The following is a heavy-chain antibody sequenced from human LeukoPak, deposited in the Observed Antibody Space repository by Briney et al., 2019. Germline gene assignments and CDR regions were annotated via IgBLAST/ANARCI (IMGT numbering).Heavy chain of an antibody. CDR1: GFTFSSYS. V-gene: IGHV3-48*04. D-gene: IGHD3-10*01. CDR2: IISSSSSI. CDR3: ATIRPGSGSYGASDM. Sequence: PGGSLRLSCAASGFTFSSYSMNWVRQAPGKGLEWVSYIISSSSSIYYADSVKGRFTISRDNAKNSLSLQMNSLRAEDTAVYYCATIRPGSGSYGASDMWGQGTMVPVSS. J-gene: IGHJ3*02.